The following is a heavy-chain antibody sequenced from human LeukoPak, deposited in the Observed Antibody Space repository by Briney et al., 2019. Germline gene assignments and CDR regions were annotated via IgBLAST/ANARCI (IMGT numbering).Heavy chain of an antibody. V-gene: IGHV4-59*01. CDR2: IYYTGNT. Sequence: SETLSLTCTVSGGSISNYYWNWIRQPPGKGLEWIGYIYYTGNTNYNPSLKSRVTISVDTSKNQFSLKLSSVTAADTAVYYCARARWEYCSGGSCHFYYYYYMDVWGKGTTVTVSS. D-gene: IGHD2-15*01. CDR3: ARARWEYCSGGSCHFYYYYYMDV. CDR1: GGSISNYY. J-gene: IGHJ6*03.